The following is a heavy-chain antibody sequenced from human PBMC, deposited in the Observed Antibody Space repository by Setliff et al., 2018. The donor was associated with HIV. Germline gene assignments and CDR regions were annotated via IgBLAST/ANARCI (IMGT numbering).Heavy chain of an antibody. Sequence: GASVKVSCKVFGYTLAALSIHWVRQAPGKGLEWMGGFDPEDGERINAEKFQGRVTMTADTSTDTAYMALSSLTSEGTAVYYCATGPGRRITFGGVIVNPDYWGQGTLVTVSS. D-gene: IGHD3-16*02. CDR3: ATGPGRRITFGGVIVNPDY. CDR1: GYTLAALS. V-gene: IGHV1-24*01. J-gene: IGHJ4*02. CDR2: FDPEDGER.